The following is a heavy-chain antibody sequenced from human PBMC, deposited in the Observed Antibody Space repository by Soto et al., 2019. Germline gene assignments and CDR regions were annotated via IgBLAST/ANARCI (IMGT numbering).Heavy chain of an antibody. CDR3: APSTKVFGSLIPPFDT. J-gene: IGHJ5*02. V-gene: IGHV4-34*01. CDR2: INHTGGT. CDR1: GGSVNGYY. D-gene: IGHD1-1*01. Sequence: SETLSLTCAVYGGSVNGYYWNWIRQPPGKGLEWIGEINHTGGTHYNPSLKSRVTMSVDTSKNQFSLRLSSVTAAETAIYYCAPSTKVFGSLIPPFDTWGQGTQVTVSS.